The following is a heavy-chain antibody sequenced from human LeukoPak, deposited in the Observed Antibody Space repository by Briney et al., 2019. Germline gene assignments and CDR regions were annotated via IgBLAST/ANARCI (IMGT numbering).Heavy chain of an antibody. CDR1: GGSISSYY. D-gene: IGHD3-3*01. CDR3: ARGATYYDFWSGQNHYYYMDV. Sequence: SQTLSLTCTVSGGSISSYYWSWIRQPPGKGLEWLGYIYYSGSTNYNPSLKSRVTISVDTSKNQFSLKLSSVTAADTAVYYCARGATYYDFWSGQNHYYYMDVWGKGTTVTVSS. V-gene: IGHV4-59*01. J-gene: IGHJ6*03. CDR2: IYYSGST.